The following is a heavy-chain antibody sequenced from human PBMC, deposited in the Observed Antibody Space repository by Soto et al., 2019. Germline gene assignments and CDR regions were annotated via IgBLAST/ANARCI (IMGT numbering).Heavy chain of an antibody. CDR2: INHSGST. CDR1: GGSFSGYY. Sequence: PSETLSLTCALYGGSFSGYYWGWIRQPPGKGLEWIGEINHSGSTNYNPPLKSRVAISVDTSKNQFSLKLTSVTAADTAVYYCAGGKSRGAIGGGTPWASPIQRPPGAFDTWGPGTMVT. D-gene: IGHD1-26*01. J-gene: IGHJ3*02. V-gene: IGHV4-34*01. CDR3: AGGKSRGAIGGGTPWASPIQRPPGAFDT.